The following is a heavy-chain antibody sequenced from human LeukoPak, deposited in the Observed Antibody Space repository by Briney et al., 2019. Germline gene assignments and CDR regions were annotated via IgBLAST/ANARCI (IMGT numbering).Heavy chain of an antibody. CDR3: ARTRIGRFDP. CDR2: INHSGST. V-gene: IGHV4-34*01. CDR1: GGSFSGYY. J-gene: IGHJ5*02. Sequence: SETLSLTCAVYGGSFSGYYWSWIRQPPGKGPEWIGEINHSGSTNYNPSLKSRVTISVDTSKNQFSLKLSSVTAADTAVYYCARTRIGRFDPWGRGTLVTVSS. D-gene: IGHD3-22*01.